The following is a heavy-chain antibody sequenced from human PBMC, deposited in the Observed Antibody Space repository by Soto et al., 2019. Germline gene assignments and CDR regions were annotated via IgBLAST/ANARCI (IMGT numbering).Heavy chain of an antibody. D-gene: IGHD3-22*01. CDR3: ARAHDSGGYYPPSTFDY. V-gene: IGHV1-46*01. J-gene: IGHJ4*02. CDR2: INPSGGST. CDR1: GYTFTSYY. Sequence: ASVKVSCKASGYTFTSYYMHWVRQAPGQGLEWMGIINPSGGSTSYAQKFQGRVTMTRDTSTSTVYMELSSLRSEDTAVYYCARAHDSGGYYPPSTFDYWGQGTLVTVSS.